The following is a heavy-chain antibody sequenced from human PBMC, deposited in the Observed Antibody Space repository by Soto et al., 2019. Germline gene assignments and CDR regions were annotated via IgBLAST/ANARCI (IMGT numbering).Heavy chain of an antibody. V-gene: IGHV1-18*01. CDR1: GYTFTSYG. CDR2: ISAYNGNT. J-gene: IGHJ4*02. Sequence: SSVQVSCKASGYTFTSYGISWVRQAPGQGLEWMGWISAYNGNTNYAQKLQGRVTMTTDTSTSTAYMELRSLRSDDTAVYYCARSTGKLVPARFDYLGKGLLVYVSP. D-gene: IGHD6-6*01. CDR3: ARSTGKLVPARFDY.